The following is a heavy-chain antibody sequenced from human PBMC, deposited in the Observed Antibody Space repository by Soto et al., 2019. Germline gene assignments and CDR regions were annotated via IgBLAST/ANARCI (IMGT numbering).Heavy chain of an antibody. Sequence: EVQLLESGGGLVQPGGSLRLSCAASGFTFSNYAMSWVRQAPGKGLEWVSTISGGGDSTYYADSVKGRFTISRDNSKNTLYLQVNSLRAEDMAAYYCAKRSLTPAAMKSPFDYWGQGALVTVSS. CDR1: GFTFSNYA. V-gene: IGHV3-23*01. CDR2: ISGGGDST. D-gene: IGHD2-2*01. CDR3: AKRSLTPAAMKSPFDY. J-gene: IGHJ4*02.